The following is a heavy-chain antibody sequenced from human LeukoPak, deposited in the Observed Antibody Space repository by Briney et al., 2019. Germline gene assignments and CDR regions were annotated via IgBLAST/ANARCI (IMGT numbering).Heavy chain of an antibody. J-gene: IGHJ4*02. Sequence: GGSLRLSCAASGFTFSSYAMSWVRQAPGKGLEWVSAISGSGGSTYYADSVKGRFSISRDNSKNTLYLQMNSLRAEDTAVYYCAKEKERHQWLGGLNYWGQGTLVTVSS. D-gene: IGHD6-19*01. CDR2: ISGSGGST. CDR1: GFTFSSYA. V-gene: IGHV3-23*01. CDR3: AKEKERHQWLGGLNY.